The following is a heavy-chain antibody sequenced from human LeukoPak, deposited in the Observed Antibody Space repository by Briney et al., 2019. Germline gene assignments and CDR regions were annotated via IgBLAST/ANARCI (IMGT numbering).Heavy chain of an antibody. CDR2: ISSSSSYI. CDR3: ASDICSGGSCYSSY. J-gene: IGHJ4*02. CDR1: GFTFSSYS. V-gene: IGHV3-21*01. Sequence: GXXLRLSCAASGFTFSSYSMNWVRQAPGKGLEWVSSISSSSSYIYYADSVKGRFTISRDNAKNSLYLQMNSLRAEDTAVYYCASDICSGGSCYSSYWGQGTLVTVSS. D-gene: IGHD2-15*01.